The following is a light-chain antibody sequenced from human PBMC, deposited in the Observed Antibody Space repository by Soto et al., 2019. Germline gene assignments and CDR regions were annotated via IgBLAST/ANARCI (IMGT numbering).Light chain of an antibody. CDR1: QSVISY. CDR3: QQRSNWPLT. J-gene: IGKJ3*01. V-gene: IGKV3-11*01. Sequence: EIVLTQSPATLALAPGERATLYCRASQSVISYLAWYQQKPGQAPRLLSYDASNRATGIPARFSGCGSGTDFTLTISCLQPEAFAVYYCQQRSNWPLTFGHGTNVDI. CDR2: DAS.